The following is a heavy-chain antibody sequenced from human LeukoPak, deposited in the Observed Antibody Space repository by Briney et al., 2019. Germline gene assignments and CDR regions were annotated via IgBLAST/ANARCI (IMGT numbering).Heavy chain of an antibody. CDR1: GFTFSSYA. Sequence: PGGSLRLSCAASGFTFSSYAMTWVRQAPGKGLEWVSAISSSGGNTYYTDSVKGRFIISRDNSKNTLYLQMNSLRAEDTAIYYCAKPMGGGWTVFDYWGQGTLVTLSS. CDR2: ISSSGGNT. J-gene: IGHJ4*02. V-gene: IGHV3-23*01. D-gene: IGHD6-19*01. CDR3: AKPMGGGWTVFDY.